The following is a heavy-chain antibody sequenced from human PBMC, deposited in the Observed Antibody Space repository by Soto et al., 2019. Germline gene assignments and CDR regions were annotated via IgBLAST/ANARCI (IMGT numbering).Heavy chain of an antibody. V-gene: IGHV1-69*13. CDR2: MIPIFGTA. J-gene: IGHJ6*02. D-gene: IGHD4-17*01. CDR3: ARARGIYGDYVFYYGMDV. Sequence: SVKVSCKASAGTFSSYTISWVRQAPGQGLEWMGGMIPIFGTANYAQKFQGKVTITADESTSTAYMELSSLRSEDTAVYYCARARGIYGDYVFYYGMDVWGQGTTVTVSS. CDR1: AGTFSSYT.